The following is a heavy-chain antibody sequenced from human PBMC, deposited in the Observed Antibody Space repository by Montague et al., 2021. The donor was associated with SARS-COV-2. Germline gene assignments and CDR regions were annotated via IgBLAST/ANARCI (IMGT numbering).Heavy chain of an antibody. Sequence: SETLSLTCAVYGGSFSGYYWSWIRQPPGEGLEWIGEINHSGSINYNPSLKSRVTISVDTSKNQFSLKLSSVTAADTAVYYCASLTLGYCSSTSCYSDWFDPWGQGTLVTVSS. V-gene: IGHV4-34*01. J-gene: IGHJ5*02. CDR1: GGSFSGYY. CDR3: ASLTLGYCSSTSCYSDWFDP. CDR2: INHSGSI. D-gene: IGHD2-2*02.